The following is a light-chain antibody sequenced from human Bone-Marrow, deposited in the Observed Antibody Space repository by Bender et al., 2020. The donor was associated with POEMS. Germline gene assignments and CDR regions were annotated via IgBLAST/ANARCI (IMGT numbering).Light chain of an antibody. J-gene: IGLJ3*02. Sequence: QSALTQPASVSGSPGQSITISCTGSSSDVGFYNLVSWYQLHPGRAPKLMIYDVTKRPSGISSRFSGSKSGNTASLTISGLQAEDAADYFCCSYAGSTKVFGGGTTLTVL. CDR3: CSYAGSTKV. CDR1: SSDVGFYNL. CDR2: DVT. V-gene: IGLV2-23*02.